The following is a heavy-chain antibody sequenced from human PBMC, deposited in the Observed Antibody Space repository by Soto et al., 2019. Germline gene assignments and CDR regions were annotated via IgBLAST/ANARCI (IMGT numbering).Heavy chain of an antibody. J-gene: IGHJ4*02. V-gene: IGHV3-23*01. Sequence: EVQLLESGGGLVQPGESLRLSCAASGFTFSSYAMSWVRQAPGKGLEWVSVISGSDDSTYYADSVKGRFTIYRDNSKNTLYLQMNSLRAEDTAVYYCAKRSSSSTFDYWGQGPWSPSPQ. CDR1: GFTFSSYA. D-gene: IGHD6-6*01. CDR3: AKRSSSSTFDY. CDR2: ISGSDDST.